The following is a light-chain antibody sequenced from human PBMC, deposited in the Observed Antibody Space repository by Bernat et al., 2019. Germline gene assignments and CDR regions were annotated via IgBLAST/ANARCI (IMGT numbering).Light chain of an antibody. CDR3: QQSDISPFA. V-gene: IGKV3-20*01. CDR2: GAS. Sequence: EIVLTQSPDTLSLSPGETATVSCRASQSVGRMYLFWYQQRPGQAPRPLIHGASGRGPGIPDRFSGSGSGTDFSLTISRVEPEDFAVYYCQQSDISPFAFGPGTKVDIK. J-gene: IGKJ3*01. CDR1: QSVGRMY.